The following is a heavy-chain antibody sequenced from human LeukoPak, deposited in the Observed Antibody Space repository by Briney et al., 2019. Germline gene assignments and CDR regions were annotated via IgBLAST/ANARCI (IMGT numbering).Heavy chain of an antibody. CDR3: VRVMGYSYGFFDS. J-gene: IGHJ4*02. D-gene: IGHD5-18*01. CDR1: GFTFSRYA. Sequence: GGSLRLSCAASGFTFSRYAMHWVRQAPGKGLEWLAFISYGGSNKYYADSVKGRFTISRDNAKSSLYLQMNSLRAEDTALYYCVRVMGYSYGFFDSWGQGTLVTISS. V-gene: IGHV3-30*04. CDR2: ISYGGSNK.